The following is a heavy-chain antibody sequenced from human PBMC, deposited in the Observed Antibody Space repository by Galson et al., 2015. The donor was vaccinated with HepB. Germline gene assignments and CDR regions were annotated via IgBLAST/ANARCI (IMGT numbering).Heavy chain of an antibody. CDR3: ARVADADYGDHSHFDS. J-gene: IGHJ4*02. CDR1: GFTFSDYY. Sequence: SLRLSCAASGFTFSDYYMSWIRQAPGKGLEWISYISQNGTYTNYADSVKGRFTISRDNAQNSLYLQINSLRAEDTAVYYCARVADADYGDHSHFDSWGQGTLVTVSS. CDR2: ISQNGTYT. V-gene: IGHV3-11*06. D-gene: IGHD4-17*01.